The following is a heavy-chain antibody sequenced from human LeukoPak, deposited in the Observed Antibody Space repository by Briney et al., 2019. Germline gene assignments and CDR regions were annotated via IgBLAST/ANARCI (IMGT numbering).Heavy chain of an antibody. CDR3: ATILGGDYYDSSGYSPNGDY. CDR1: GYTLTELS. V-gene: IGHV1-24*01. J-gene: IGHJ4*02. CDR2: FDPEDGET. Sequence: ASVKVSCKVSGYTLTELSMHWVRQAPGKGLEWMGGFDPEDGETIYAQKFQGRVTMTEDTSTDTAYMELSSLRSEDTAVYYCATILGGDYYDSSGYSPNGDYWGQGTLVTVSS. D-gene: IGHD3-22*01.